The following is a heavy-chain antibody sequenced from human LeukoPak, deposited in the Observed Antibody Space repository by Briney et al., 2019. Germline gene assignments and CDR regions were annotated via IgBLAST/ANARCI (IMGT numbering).Heavy chain of an antibody. Sequence: SVKVSCKASGFTFTSSAMQWVRQARGQRLEWIGWIDVGSGNTNYAQKFQERVTITRDMSTSTAYMELSSLRSEDTAVYYCAADRHCGGDCPIPNWFDPWGQGTLVTVSS. D-gene: IGHD2-21*02. V-gene: IGHV1-58*02. CDR1: GFTFTSSA. CDR2: IDVGSGNT. J-gene: IGHJ5*02. CDR3: AADRHCGGDCPIPNWFDP.